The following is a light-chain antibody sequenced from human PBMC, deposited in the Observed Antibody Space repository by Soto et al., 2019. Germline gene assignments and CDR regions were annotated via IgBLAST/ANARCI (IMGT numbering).Light chain of an antibody. CDR1: QSVSSSY. CDR3: QQYGSSPTLT. Sequence: EIVLTQSPGTLSLSPGERATLSCRASQSVSSSYLAWYQQKPGQAPRLLIYGAFSRATGIPDRFSGSGSGKVFTLTISRLEPEDFSVYYCQQYGSSPTLTFGGGTKVEIK. CDR2: GAF. J-gene: IGKJ4*01. V-gene: IGKV3-20*01.